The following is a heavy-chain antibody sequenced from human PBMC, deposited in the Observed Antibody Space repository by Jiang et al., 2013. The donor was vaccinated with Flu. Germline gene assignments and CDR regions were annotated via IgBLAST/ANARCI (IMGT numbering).Heavy chain of an antibody. CDR3: ARGPHIGLDY. CDR2: INPSSGGT. CDR1: GYTFTAYY. V-gene: IGHV1-2*02. J-gene: IGHJ4*02. D-gene: IGHD5-12*01. Sequence: GAEVKKPGASVKVSCKASGYTFTAYYMHWVRQAPGQGLEWMGWINPSSGGTNYAQKFQDRVTMTRDTSISTAYMELSRLRSDDTAVYYCARGPHIGLDYWGQGTLVTVSP.